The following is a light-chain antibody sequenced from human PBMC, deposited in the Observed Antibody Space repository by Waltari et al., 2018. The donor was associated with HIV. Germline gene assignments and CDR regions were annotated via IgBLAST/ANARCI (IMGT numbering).Light chain of an antibody. Sequence: SYDLTQAPSVSVSSGQTATVTCSGLNLGHKYVSWYQQKSGQSPVLLIYQDTKRPPGIPARFLGPTSENKATLTSNETQPLDEAHYSCQTWDSGTIVFGGGTYRTVL. V-gene: IGLV3-1*01. CDR3: QTWDSGTIV. J-gene: IGLJ3*02. CDR2: QDT. CDR1: NLGHKY.